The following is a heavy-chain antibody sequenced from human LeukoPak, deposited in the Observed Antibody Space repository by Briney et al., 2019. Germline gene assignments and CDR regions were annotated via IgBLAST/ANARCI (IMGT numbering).Heavy chain of an antibody. V-gene: IGHV3-74*01. Sequence: GGSLRLSWAASGFNFIANWMHWVRPAPGQGLCWVSVIKGDGISTNYADSVKGRFTISRDIAKNTLYLQMNSLRAEDTGVYYCARERGRGRDSPWFDYWGQGTLVTVSS. J-gene: IGHJ4*02. CDR2: IKGDGIST. CDR1: GFNFIANW. D-gene: IGHD1-26*01. CDR3: ARERGRGRDSPWFDY.